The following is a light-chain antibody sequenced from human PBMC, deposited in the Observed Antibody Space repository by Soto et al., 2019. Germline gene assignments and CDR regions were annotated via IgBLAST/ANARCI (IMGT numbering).Light chain of an antibody. V-gene: IGKV1-33*01. CDR1: RDIADS. CDR2: DAS. J-gene: IGKJ4*01. Sequence: GDTVPLTCQASRDIADSLNWYQQRAGQAPKLLIYDASNLQSGVPARFSGSGTGTSFILTISSLQPEDFATYYCQQYDDPFTFGGGTKVEIK. CDR3: QQYDDPFT.